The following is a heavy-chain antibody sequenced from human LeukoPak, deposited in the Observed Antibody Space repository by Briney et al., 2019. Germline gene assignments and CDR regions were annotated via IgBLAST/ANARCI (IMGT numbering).Heavy chain of an antibody. CDR3: ARAYCSGGSCHFDY. J-gene: IGHJ4*02. CDR2: IYHSGST. V-gene: IGHV4-30-2*01. CDR1: GGSISSGGYS. Sequence: SQTLSLTCAVSGGSISSGGYSWSWIRQPPGKGLEWIGYIYHSGSTNYNPSLKSRVTISVDTSKNQFSLKLSSVTAADTAVYYCARAYCSGGSCHFDYWGQGTLVTVSS. D-gene: IGHD2-15*01.